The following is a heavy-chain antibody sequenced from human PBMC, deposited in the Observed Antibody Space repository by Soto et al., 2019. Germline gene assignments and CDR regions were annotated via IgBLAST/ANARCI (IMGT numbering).Heavy chain of an antibody. CDR3: ARFPGYYYYYDMDV. Sequence: ASVKVSCKASGYTFTSYDINWVRQATGQGLEWMGWMNPNSGNTGYAQKFQGRVTMTRNTSISTAYMELSSLRSEDTAVYYCARFPGYYYYYDMDVWGKATTVTVSS. CDR2: MNPNSGNT. CDR1: GYTFTSYD. J-gene: IGHJ6*03. V-gene: IGHV1-8*01.